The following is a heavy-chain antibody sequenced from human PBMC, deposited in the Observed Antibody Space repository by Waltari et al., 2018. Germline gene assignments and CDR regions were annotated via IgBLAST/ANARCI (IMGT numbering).Heavy chain of an antibody. D-gene: IGHD3-16*01. CDR3: ARDGGTWLEEDYFDY. J-gene: IGHJ4*02. CDR1: GYIFSGHY. Sequence: QVQLVQSGAEVKKPGASVKVSCKASGYIFSGHYMHWVRQAPGQGLEWMGWINPNTGDTKYAQNVEGRVTLTRDTSFNTAYMELKSLTSDDTAIYFCARDGGTWLEEDYFDYWGQGTLVTVSS. V-gene: IGHV1-2*02. CDR2: INPNTGDT.